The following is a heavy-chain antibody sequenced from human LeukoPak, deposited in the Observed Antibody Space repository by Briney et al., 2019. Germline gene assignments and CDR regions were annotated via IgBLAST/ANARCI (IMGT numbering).Heavy chain of an antibody. CDR3: AIYRSSSGHLD. V-gene: IGHV3-48*03. D-gene: IGHD6-6*01. Sequence: PGGSLRLSCAASGFTFSSYEMNWVRQAPGKGLEWLSCISSSGSTIYYADSVKGRFTISRDNAKNSLYLQLNSLSVDDTAVYYCAIYRSSSGHLDWGQGTLVTVSS. J-gene: IGHJ1*01. CDR2: ISSSGSTI. CDR1: GFTFSSYE.